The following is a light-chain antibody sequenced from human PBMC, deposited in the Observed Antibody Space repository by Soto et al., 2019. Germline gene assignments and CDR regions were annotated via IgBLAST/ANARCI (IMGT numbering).Light chain of an antibody. CDR3: AAWDDSLNGYG. CDR2: TNN. J-gene: IGLJ1*01. Sequence: QSVLTQPPAASGAPGQGVAFSCSGSSSNIGGNTVNWYQQLPGTAPKLLIYTNNQRPSGVPDRFSGSKSATSASLAISGLQSDDEADYYCAAWDDSLNGYGFGTGTKLTVL. V-gene: IGLV1-44*01. CDR1: SSNIGGNT.